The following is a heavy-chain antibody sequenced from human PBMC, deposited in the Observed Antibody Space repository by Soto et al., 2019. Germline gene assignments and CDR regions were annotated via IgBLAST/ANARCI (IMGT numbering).Heavy chain of an antibody. CDR1: GFTFSGSA. Sequence: GGSLRLSCAASGFTFSGSAMHWVRQASGKGLEWVGRIRSKANSYATAYAASVKGRFTISRDDSKNTAYLQMNSLKTEDTAVYYCTRHEDYYGSGSYHYYYYYMDVWGKGTTVTVSS. CDR3: TRHEDYYGSGSYHYYYYYMDV. CDR2: IRSKANSYAT. J-gene: IGHJ6*03. V-gene: IGHV3-73*01. D-gene: IGHD3-10*01.